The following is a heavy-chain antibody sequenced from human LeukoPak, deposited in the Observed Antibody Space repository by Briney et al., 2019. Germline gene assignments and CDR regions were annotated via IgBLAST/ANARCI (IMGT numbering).Heavy chain of an antibody. CDR3: AKNSGGYDFDY. Sequence: SETLSLTCAVYGGSFRGYYWSWIRQPPGKGLEWIGEINHSGSTNYNPSLKSRVTISVDTSKNQFSLKLSSVTAADTAVYYCAKNSGGYDFDYWGQGTLVTVSA. D-gene: IGHD5-12*01. CDR2: INHSGST. CDR1: GGSFRGYY. J-gene: IGHJ4*02. V-gene: IGHV4-34*01.